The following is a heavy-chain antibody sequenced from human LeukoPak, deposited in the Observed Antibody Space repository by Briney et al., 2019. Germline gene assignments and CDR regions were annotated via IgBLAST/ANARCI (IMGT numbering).Heavy chain of an antibody. V-gene: IGHV3-7*01. J-gene: IGHJ4*02. CDR2: IKEDGTEK. CDR3: TRARYSDY. Sequence: GGSLRLSCAASGFTFSNYWMTWVRQAPGKGLEWVAHIKEDGTEKNYVDSVKGRFTISRDNAKNSLYLQMNSLRPEDTAVYYCTRARYSDYWGQGTLVTVSS. D-gene: IGHD1-26*01. CDR1: GFTFSNYW.